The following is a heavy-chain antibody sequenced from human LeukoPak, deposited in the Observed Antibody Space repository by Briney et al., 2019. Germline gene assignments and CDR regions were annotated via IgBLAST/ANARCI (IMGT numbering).Heavy chain of an antibody. V-gene: IGHV3-66*01. D-gene: IGHD2-2*03. CDR1: GFTVSSNY. Sequence: PGGSLRLSCAASGFTVSSNYMSWVRQAPGKGLEWVSVIYSGGSTYYADSVKGRFTISRDNSKNTLYVQMNSLRAEDTAVYYCAKDGSALWIIARPYYFDYWGQGTLVTVSS. CDR3: AKDGSALWIIARPYYFDY. CDR2: IYSGGST. J-gene: IGHJ4*02.